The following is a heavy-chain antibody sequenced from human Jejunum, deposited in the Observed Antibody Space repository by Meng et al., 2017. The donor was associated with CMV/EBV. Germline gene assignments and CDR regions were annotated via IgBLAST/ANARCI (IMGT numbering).Heavy chain of an antibody. V-gene: IGHV3-73*01. CDR3: TRHSIVVVPAAGFDP. J-gene: IGHJ5*02. D-gene: IGHD2-2*01. Sequence: TLLAYTIPWVRQAPGKGLEWVGRLSSKTYSSATAYAASVKGRFIISRDDSKNTAYLQMNSLKTEDTAVYYCTRHSIVVVPAAGFDPWGQGTLVTVSS. CDR2: LSSKTYSSAT. CDR1: TLLAYT.